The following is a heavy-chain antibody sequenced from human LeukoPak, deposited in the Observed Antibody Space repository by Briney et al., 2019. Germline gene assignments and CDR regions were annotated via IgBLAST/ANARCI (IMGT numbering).Heavy chain of an antibody. V-gene: IGHV4-59*01. CDR3: ASCERGYSYGYDYYYYMDV. CDR1: GGSISSYY. CDR2: IYYSGST. D-gene: IGHD5-18*01. Sequence: PSETPSLTCTVSGGSISSYYWSWIRQPPGKGLEWIGYIYYSGSTNYNPSLKSRVTISVDTSENQFSLKLSSVTAADTAVYYCASCERGYSYGYDYYYYMDVWGKGTTVTVSS. J-gene: IGHJ6*03.